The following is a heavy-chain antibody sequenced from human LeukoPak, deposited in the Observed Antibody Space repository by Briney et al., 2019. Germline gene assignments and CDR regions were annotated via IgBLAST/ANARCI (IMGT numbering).Heavy chain of an antibody. CDR1: GGSISSSSYY. J-gene: IGHJ4*02. Sequence: SETLSLTCTVSGGSISSSSYYWSWIRQPPGKGLEWIGYIYYSGSTNYNPSLKSRVTISVDTSKNQFSLKLSSVTAADTAVYYCARNYYDSSGPSFDYWGQGTLVTVSS. CDR3: ARNYYDSSGPSFDY. D-gene: IGHD3-22*01. V-gene: IGHV4-61*05. CDR2: IYYSGST.